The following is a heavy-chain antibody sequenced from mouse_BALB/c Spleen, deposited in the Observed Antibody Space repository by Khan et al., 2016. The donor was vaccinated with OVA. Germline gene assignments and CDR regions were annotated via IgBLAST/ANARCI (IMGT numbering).Heavy chain of an antibody. J-gene: IGHJ3*01. V-gene: IGHV5-15*02. Sequence: EVELVESGGGLVQPGGSRKLSCAASGFTFSDYGMAWIRQGPGKGPEWITFISSLAYNFYYADTVTGRFTISSENAKNTLYLEMNSLSAADTDMYYGARGGTGGFAYWGQGTLVTVSA. D-gene: IGHD3-1*01. CDR1: GFTFSDYG. CDR3: ARGGTGGFAY. CDR2: ISSLAYNF.